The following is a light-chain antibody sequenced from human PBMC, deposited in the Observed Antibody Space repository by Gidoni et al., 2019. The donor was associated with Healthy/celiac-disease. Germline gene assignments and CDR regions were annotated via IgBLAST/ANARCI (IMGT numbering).Light chain of an antibody. V-gene: IGKV3-15*01. CDR1: QSVSTN. CDR3: QQYNNWPRA. Sequence: EIVMTQSPATLSVSPGERATLSCRASQSVSTNLAWYQQKPGQAPRLLIYGAYTRATGIPARFSGSGSGTEFTLTISSLQSEDFAVYFCQQYNNWPRAFGQGTKVEI. CDR2: GAY. J-gene: IGKJ1*01.